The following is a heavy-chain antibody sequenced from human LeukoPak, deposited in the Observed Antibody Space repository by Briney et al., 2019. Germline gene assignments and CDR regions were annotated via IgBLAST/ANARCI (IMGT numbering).Heavy chain of an antibody. V-gene: IGHV3-48*04. D-gene: IGHD3-22*01. CDR1: GFTFSIYS. Sequence: GGSLRLSCAASGFTFSIYSMNWVRQAPGKGLQWISDISGSSTIKNYADSVKGRFTISRDNAKNSLYLQMNSLRVEDTAVYYCARTMYDTSGNPSDCWGQGTLVTVSS. J-gene: IGHJ4*02. CDR3: ARTMYDTSGNPSDC. CDR2: ISGSSTIK.